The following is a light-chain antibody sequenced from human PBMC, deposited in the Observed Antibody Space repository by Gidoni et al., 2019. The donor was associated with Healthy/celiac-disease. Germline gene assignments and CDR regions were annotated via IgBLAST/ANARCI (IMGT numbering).Light chain of an antibody. CDR1: QGISSY. CDR2: AAS. V-gene: IGKV1-9*01. Sequence: DIQLTQSPSFLSASVGDRVTITCGARQGISSYLAWYQQKPGKAPKLLIYAASTLQSGVPSRFSGSGSGTEFTLTISSLQPEDFATYYCQQLNSYLGTFGQGTKVEIK. CDR3: QQLNSYLGT. J-gene: IGKJ1*01.